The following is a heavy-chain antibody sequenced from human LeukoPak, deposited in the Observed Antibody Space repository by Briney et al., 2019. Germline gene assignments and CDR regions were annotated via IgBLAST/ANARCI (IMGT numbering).Heavy chain of an antibody. J-gene: IGHJ4*02. D-gene: IGHD3-22*01. CDR1: GGTFSSYA. Sequence: SVKVSCKASGGTFSSYAISWVRQAPGQGLEWMGGIIPIFGTANYAQKFQGRVTITTDESTSTAYMELSSLRSEDTAVYYCARGLGYYDSSGYESLGGRDYWGQGTLVTVSS. CDR2: IIPIFGTA. V-gene: IGHV1-69*05. CDR3: ARGLGYYDSSGYESLGGRDY.